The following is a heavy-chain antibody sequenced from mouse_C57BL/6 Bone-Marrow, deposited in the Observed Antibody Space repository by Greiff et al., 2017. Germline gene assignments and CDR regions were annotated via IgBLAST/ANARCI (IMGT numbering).Heavy chain of an antibody. CDR3: APLLWLRRGFAY. J-gene: IGHJ3*01. Sequence: VQLQQPGAELVRPGTSVKLSCKASGYTFTSYWMHWVKQRPGQGLEWIGVIDPSASYTNYNQKFKGKATLTVDTSSSTAYMQLSSLTSEDSAVYYCAPLLWLRRGFAYWGQGTLVTVSA. V-gene: IGHV1-59*01. CDR1: GYTFTSYW. CDR2: IDPSASYT. D-gene: IGHD2-2*01.